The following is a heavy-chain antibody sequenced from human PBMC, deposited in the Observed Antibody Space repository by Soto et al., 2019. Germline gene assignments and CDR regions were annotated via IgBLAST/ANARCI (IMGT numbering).Heavy chain of an antibody. CDR2: IYYSGST. D-gene: IGHD6-19*01. J-gene: IGHJ5*02. Sequence: QVQLQESGPGLMKPSETLSLTCTVSGGSISSYYWSWIRQPPGKGLEWIGYIYYSGSTNYNPSLKSRVTISVDTSKNQFSLKLSSVTAADTAVYYCARGVSNSRYSSGWRPWGQGTLVTVSS. CDR1: GGSISSYY. V-gene: IGHV4-59*01. CDR3: ARGVSNSRYSSGWRP.